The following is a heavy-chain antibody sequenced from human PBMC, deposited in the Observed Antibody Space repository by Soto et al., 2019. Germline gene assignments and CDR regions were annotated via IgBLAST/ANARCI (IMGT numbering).Heavy chain of an antibody. D-gene: IGHD3-3*01. Sequence: ESGGGVVQPGRSLRLSCAASGFTFSSYAMHWVRQAPGKGLEWVAVISKVGSNKYYADSVKGRFTISRDNSKNTLYLQMNSLRAEDTAVYYCARDEIRFSWAYGMDVWGQGTTVTVSS. CDR2: ISKVGSNK. CDR1: GFTFSSYA. V-gene: IGHV3-30-3*01. J-gene: IGHJ6*02. CDR3: ARDEIRFSWAYGMDV.